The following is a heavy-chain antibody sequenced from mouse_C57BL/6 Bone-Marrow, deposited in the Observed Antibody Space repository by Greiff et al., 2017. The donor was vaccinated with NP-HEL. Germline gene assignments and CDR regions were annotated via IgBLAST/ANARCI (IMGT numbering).Heavy chain of an antibody. CDR1: GFNITDDY. CDR3: TTDYGPHYVDC. CDR2: IDPENGDT. V-gene: IGHV14-4*01. Sequence: VQLKESGAELVRPGASVKLSCTASGFNITDDYMHWVKQRPEQGLEWIGWIDPENGDTEYASKFQGKATITADTSSNTAYLQLSSLTSEDTAVYYCTTDYGPHYVDCWGQGTTLTVSS. J-gene: IGHJ2*01. D-gene: IGHD1-1*01.